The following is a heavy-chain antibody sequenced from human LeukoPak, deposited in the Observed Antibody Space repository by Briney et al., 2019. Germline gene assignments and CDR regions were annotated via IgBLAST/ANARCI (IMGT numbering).Heavy chain of an antibody. CDR1: GFTVSSNY. CDR3: AREQLGPYYYYMDV. Sequence: GGSLRLSCAASGFTVSSNYMSWVRQAPGKGLEWVSVIYSGGSTYYADSVKGRFTISRDNSKNTLYLQMNSLRAEDTDVYYCAREQLGPYYYYMDVWGKGTTVTVSS. J-gene: IGHJ6*03. CDR2: IYSGGST. D-gene: IGHD6-13*01. V-gene: IGHV3-53*01.